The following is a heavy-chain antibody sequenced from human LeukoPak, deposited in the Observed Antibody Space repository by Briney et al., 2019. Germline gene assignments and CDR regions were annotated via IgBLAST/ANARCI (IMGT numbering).Heavy chain of an antibody. D-gene: IGHD3-10*01. CDR2: ILYDGSNK. J-gene: IGHJ6*03. Sequence: PGGSLTLSCAAAGFIFSNYAMHWVRQAPGKGLEWVAFILYDGSNKYYADSVKGRFTISRDNSKNTLSLQMNSLRPDDTAVYYCTRAGGLVRGVHYYYYMDVWGKGTTVTISS. V-gene: IGHV3-30*02. CDR1: GFIFSNYA. CDR3: TRAGGLVRGVHYYYYMDV.